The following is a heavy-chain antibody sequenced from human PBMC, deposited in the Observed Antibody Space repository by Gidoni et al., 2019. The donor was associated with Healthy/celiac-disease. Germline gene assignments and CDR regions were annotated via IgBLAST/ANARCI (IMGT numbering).Heavy chain of an antibody. J-gene: IGHJ6*02. CDR1: GFTVDAYA. CDR3: AKGYYDFWSGYGMDV. CDR2: ISWDGCST. D-gene: IGHD3-3*01. Sequence: EVQLVESGGVVVQPGGYLRLCCAASGFTVDAYAMHWVRQAPGKGLEWVSLISWDGCSTYYADSVKGRFTISRDNSKNSLYLQMNSLRAEDTALYYCAKGYYDFWSGYGMDVWGQGTTVTVSS. V-gene: IGHV3-43D*03.